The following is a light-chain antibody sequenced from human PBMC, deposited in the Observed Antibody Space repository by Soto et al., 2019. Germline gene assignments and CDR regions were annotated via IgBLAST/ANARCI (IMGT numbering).Light chain of an antibody. CDR2: GST. Sequence: QSVLAQPPSPSGTPGRPVTIPCPGTRSNIGGHDVHWYQHLPGLAPTPLIYGSTQGPSGVPDRISGSKSGTSASLAISGLRSEDEAEYYCAAWDDILSGPLFGGGTKLTVL. J-gene: IGLJ2*01. CDR3: AAWDDILSGPL. CDR1: RSNIGGHD. V-gene: IGLV1-47*01.